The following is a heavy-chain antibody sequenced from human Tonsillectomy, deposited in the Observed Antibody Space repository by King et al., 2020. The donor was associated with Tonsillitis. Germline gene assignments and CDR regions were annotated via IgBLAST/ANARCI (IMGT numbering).Heavy chain of an antibody. D-gene: IGHD6-13*01. Sequence: VQLVESGGGLVKPGGSLRLSCAASGFTFSSYSMNWVRQAPGKGLEWVSSISSSSSYIYYADSVKGRFTISRDNAKNSLYLQMNSLRAEDTAVYYCARDSVWYSSSWSPKRIFDYWGQGALVTVSS. CDR3: ARDSVWYSSSWSPKRIFDY. V-gene: IGHV3-21*01. J-gene: IGHJ4*02. CDR1: GFTFSSYS. CDR2: ISSSSSYI.